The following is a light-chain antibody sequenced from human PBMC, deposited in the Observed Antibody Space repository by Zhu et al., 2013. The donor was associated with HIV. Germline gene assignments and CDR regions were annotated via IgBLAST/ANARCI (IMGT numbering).Light chain of an antibody. V-gene: IGKV1-13*02. CDR1: QGISSA. Sequence: AIQLTQSPSSLSASVGDRVTVTCRASQGISSALAWYQQKPGKGPTLLIYDASNLDSGVPSRFSGSGSGTEFTLTISSLQADDFATYYCQQYNTYWTFGQGTKVEVK. J-gene: IGKJ1*01. CDR2: DAS. CDR3: QQYNTYWT.